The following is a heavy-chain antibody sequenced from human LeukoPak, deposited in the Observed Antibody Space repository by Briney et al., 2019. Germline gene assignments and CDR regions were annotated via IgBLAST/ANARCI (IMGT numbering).Heavy chain of an antibody. CDR1: GFTFSGSA. Sequence: GGSLKLSCAASGFTFSGSAMHWVRQASGKGLEWVGRIRSKANSYATAYAASVKGRFTISRDDSKNTAYLQMNSLKTGDTAVYYCTRHQYPGDFPPFDYWGQGTLVTVSS. D-gene: IGHD4-17*01. CDR3: TRHQYPGDFPPFDY. V-gene: IGHV3-73*01. J-gene: IGHJ4*02. CDR2: IRSKANSYAT.